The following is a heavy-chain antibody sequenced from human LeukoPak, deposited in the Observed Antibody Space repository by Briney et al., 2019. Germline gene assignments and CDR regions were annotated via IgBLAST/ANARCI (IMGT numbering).Heavy chain of an antibody. CDR3: ATGYTSLWYYGMDV. CDR1: GYTFTSYA. V-gene: IGHV1-3*01. Sequence: GASVKVSCKASGYTFTSYAMHWVRQAPGQRLEWMGWINAGNGNTKYSQKFQGRVTITRDTSASTAYMELSRLRSDDTAVYYCATGYTSLWYYGMDVWGQGTTVTVSS. J-gene: IGHJ6*02. D-gene: IGHD5-24*01. CDR2: INAGNGNT.